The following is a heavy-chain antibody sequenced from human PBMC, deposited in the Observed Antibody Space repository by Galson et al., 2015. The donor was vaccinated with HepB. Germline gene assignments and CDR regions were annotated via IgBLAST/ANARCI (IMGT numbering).Heavy chain of an antibody. CDR1: GFTFSSYA. J-gene: IGHJ4*02. Sequence: SLRLSCAASGFTFSSYAMSWVRQAPGKGLEWVSTFSGSTTSTYYADSVKGRFTISRDNSRNTLYLQVNDLRAEDTAVYYCAKDFYGDYGGFDYWGQGTLVTVSS. V-gene: IGHV3-23*01. D-gene: IGHD4-17*01. CDR3: AKDFYGDYGGFDY. CDR2: FSGSTTST.